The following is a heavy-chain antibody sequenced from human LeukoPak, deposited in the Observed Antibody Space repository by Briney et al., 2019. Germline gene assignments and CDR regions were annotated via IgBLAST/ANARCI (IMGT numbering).Heavy chain of an antibody. J-gene: IGHJ3*02. CDR2: INHSGST. CDR1: GGSFSGYY. Sequence: SETLSLTCAVYGGSFSGYYWSWIRQPPGKGLEWIGEINHSGSTNYNPSLKSRVTISVDTSKNQFSLKLSSVTAANTAVYYCARELWLRWNDAFDIWGQGTMVTVSS. CDR3: ARELWLRWNDAFDI. V-gene: IGHV4-34*01. D-gene: IGHD5-12*01.